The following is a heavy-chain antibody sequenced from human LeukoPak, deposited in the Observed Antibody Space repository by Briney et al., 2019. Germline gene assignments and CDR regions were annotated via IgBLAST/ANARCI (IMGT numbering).Heavy chain of an antibody. CDR2: IYYSGGT. J-gene: IGHJ4*02. CDR1: GGSVSSGSYY. V-gene: IGHV4-61*01. D-gene: IGHD1-1*01. CDR3: ALERHRRAFDY. Sequence: SETLSLTCTVSGGSVSSGSYYWSWIRQPPGKGLEWIGYIYYSGGTNYNPSLKSRVTISVDTSKNQFSLKLSSVTAADTAVYYCALERHRRAFDYWGQGTLVTVSS.